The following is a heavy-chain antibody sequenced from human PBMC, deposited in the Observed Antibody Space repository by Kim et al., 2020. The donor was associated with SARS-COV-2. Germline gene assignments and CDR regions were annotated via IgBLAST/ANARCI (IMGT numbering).Heavy chain of an antibody. J-gene: IGHJ4*02. CDR2: IYYSGST. CDR3: ARTMVTYYYDSSGYQFGTYFDY. D-gene: IGHD3-22*01. Sequence: SETLSLTCTVSGGSISSYYWSWIRQPPGKGLEWIGYIYYSGSTNYNPSLKSRVTISVDTSKNQFSLKLSSVTAADTAVYYCARTMVTYYYDSSGYQFGTYFDYWGQGTPVTVSS. V-gene: IGHV4-59*08. CDR1: GGSISSYY.